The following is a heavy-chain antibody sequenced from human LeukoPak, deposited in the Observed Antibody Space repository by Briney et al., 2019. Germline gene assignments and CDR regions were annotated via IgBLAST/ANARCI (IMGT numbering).Heavy chain of an antibody. CDR1: GFTFRNYV. CDR3: AREGYYGSGSPPSLYFDY. V-gene: IGHV3-30-3*01. CDR2: TSSDLNVK. Sequence: GGSLRLSCAASGFTFRNYVIHWVRQAPGKGLEWVAVTSSDLNVKLYADSVKGRFTISRDNSRSTLYLQMNNLRPEDTAIYYCAREGYYGSGSPPSLYFDYWGQGTPVTVSS. D-gene: IGHD3-10*01. J-gene: IGHJ4*02.